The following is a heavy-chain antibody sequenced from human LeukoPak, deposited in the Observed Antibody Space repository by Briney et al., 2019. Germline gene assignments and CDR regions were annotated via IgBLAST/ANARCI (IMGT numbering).Heavy chain of an antibody. J-gene: IGHJ4*02. CDR1: GYTFTSYG. V-gene: IGHV1-2*02. CDR3: ARGGGYSYGFGY. CDR2: INPNSGGT. Sequence: ASVKVSCKASGYTFTSYGISWVRQAPGQGLEWMGWINPNSGGTNYVQKFQGRVTMTRDTSISTVYMELSTLRSDDTAVYYCARGGGYSYGFGYWGQGTLVTVSS. D-gene: IGHD5-12*01.